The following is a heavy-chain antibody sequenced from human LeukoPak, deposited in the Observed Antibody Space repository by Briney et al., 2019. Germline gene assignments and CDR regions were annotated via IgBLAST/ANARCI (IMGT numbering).Heavy chain of an antibody. CDR1: GFTFSSYA. CDR3: AKRDLGYCSGGSCYGFDY. D-gene: IGHD2-15*01. CDR2: ISGSGGST. J-gene: IGHJ4*02. Sequence: PGGSLRLSCAASGFTFSSYAMSWVRQAPGKGLEWVSAISGSGGSTYYAGSVKGRFTISRDNSKNTLYLQMNSLRAEDTAVYYCAKRDLGYCSGGSCYGFDYWGQGTLVTVSS. V-gene: IGHV3-23*01.